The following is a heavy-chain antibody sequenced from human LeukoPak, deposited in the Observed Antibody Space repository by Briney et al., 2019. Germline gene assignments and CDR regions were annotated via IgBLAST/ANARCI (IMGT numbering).Heavy chain of an antibody. V-gene: IGHV4-59*01. CDR2: IYYSGST. CDR3: ARAPKRYCSGGSCYTYYFDY. CDR1: GGSISSYY. J-gene: IGHJ4*02. Sequence: SETLSLTCTVSGGSISSYYWSWIRHPPGKGLEWIGYIYYSGSTNYNPSLKSRVTISVDTSKNQFSLKLSSVTAADTAVYYCARAPKRYCSGGSCYTYYFDYWAREPWSPSPQ. D-gene: IGHD2-15*01.